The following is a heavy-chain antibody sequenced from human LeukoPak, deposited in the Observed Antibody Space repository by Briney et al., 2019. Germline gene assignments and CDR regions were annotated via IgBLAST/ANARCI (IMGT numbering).Heavy chain of an antibody. CDR1: AFTFRTYW. CDR3: TRDASGDTNSGPRMDV. CDR2: IKPDGSEK. D-gene: IGHD5-12*01. V-gene: IGHV3-7*05. J-gene: IGHJ6*02. Sequence: GGSLRLSCAASAFTFRTYWMSWVRQAPGKGLEWVAMIKPDGSEKYYVDSVKGLFTISRDNAKNSLYLQMTSLRTADTAVYYCTRDASGDTNSGPRMDVWGQGTTVTVSS.